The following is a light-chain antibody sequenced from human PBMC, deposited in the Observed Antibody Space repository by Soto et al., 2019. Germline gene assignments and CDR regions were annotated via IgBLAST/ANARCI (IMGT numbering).Light chain of an antibody. CDR2: DAS. CDR3: QQYNSYWT. J-gene: IGKJ1*01. V-gene: IGKV1-5*01. Sequence: DIQMTQSPSTLSASVGDRVTITCLASQSISSWLAWYQQKPGKAPKLLIYDASSLESGVPSRFSGSGSGTEFSLPISSLQPDDFAPYYVQQYNSYWTFGQGTKVEIK. CDR1: QSISSW.